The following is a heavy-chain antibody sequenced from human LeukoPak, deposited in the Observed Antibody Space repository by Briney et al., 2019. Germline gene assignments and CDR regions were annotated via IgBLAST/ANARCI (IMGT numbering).Heavy chain of an antibody. Sequence: SETLSLTCTVSGGSISSYYWSWIRQPPGKGLEWIGYISSSGSTNYNPSLKSRVTISVDTSNNQFSLKLSSVTAADTAVYYCARDMLEYCSRTTCYFYGMDVWGQGTTATVSS. V-gene: IGHV4-59*01. D-gene: IGHD2-2*01. CDR3: ARDMLEYCSRTTCYFYGMDV. CDR1: GGSISSYY. J-gene: IGHJ6*02. CDR2: ISSSGST.